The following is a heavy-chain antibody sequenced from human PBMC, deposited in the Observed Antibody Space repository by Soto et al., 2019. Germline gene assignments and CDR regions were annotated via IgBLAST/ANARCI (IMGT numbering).Heavy chain of an antibody. Sequence: SETLSLTCTVSGGSISSGGYYWSWIRQHPGKGLEWIGYIYYSGSTYYNPSLKSRVTISVDTSKNQFSLKLSSVTAADTAVYYCARWGGDYSNHGWFDPWGQGTLVTVSS. CDR3: ARWGGDYSNHGWFDP. D-gene: IGHD4-4*01. CDR1: GGSISSGGYY. J-gene: IGHJ5*02. V-gene: IGHV4-31*03. CDR2: IYYSGST.